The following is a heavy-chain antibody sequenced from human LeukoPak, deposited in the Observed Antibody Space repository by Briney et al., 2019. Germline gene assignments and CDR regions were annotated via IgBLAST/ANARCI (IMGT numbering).Heavy chain of an antibody. CDR3: ARDGGLRLGELPHDY. Sequence: SVKVSCKASGGTFSSYAISWVRQAPGQGLEWMGGIIPIFGTANYAQKFQGRVTMTRDMSTSTVYMELSSLRSEDTAVYYCARDGGLRLGELPHDYWGQGTLVTVSS. CDR2: IIPIFGTA. J-gene: IGHJ4*02. D-gene: IGHD3-16*01. V-gene: IGHV1-69*05. CDR1: GGTFSSYA.